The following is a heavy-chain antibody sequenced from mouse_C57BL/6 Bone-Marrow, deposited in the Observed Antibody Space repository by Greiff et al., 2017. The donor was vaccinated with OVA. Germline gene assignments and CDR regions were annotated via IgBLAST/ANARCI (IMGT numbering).Heavy chain of an antibody. CDR2: ISYDGSN. V-gene: IGHV3-6*01. D-gene: IGHD3-2*02. J-gene: IGHJ2*01. CDR1: GYSITSGYY. CDR3: AREDSSGYVFDY. Sequence: DVKLQESGPGLVKPSQSLSLTCSVTGYSITSGYYWNWIRQFPGNKLEWMGYISYDGSNNYNPSLKNRISITRDTSKNQFFLKLNSVTTEDTATYYCAREDSSGYVFDYWGQGTTLTVSS.